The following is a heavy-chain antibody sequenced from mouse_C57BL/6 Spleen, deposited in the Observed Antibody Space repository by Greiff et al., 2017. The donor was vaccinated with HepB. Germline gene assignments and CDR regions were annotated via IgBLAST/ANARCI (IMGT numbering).Heavy chain of an antibody. D-gene: IGHD2-3*01. CDR3: ARRGMVRGAWFAY. Sequence: VQLKQSGPELVKPGASVKIPCKASGYTFTDYNMDWVKQSHGKSLEWIGDINPNNGGTIYNQKFKGKATLTVDKSSSTAYMELRSLTSEDTAVDYCARRGMVRGAWFAYWGQGTLVTVSA. V-gene: IGHV1-18*01. CDR1: GYTFTDYN. J-gene: IGHJ3*01. CDR2: INPNNGGT.